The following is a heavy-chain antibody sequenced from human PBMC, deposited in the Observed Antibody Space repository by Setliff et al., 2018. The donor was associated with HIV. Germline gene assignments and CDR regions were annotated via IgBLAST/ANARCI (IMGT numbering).Heavy chain of an antibody. CDR2: ISGYNGKT. CDR3: AREDYYDSY. V-gene: IGHV1-18*01. CDR1: GYTFTSYG. Sequence: ASVKVSCKPSGYTFTSYGINWVRQAPGQGLEWMGWISGYNGKTNYAQKFQGRVTITTDESTSTTYLELSSLRSEDTVVYYCAREDYYDSYWGQGTLVTVSS. D-gene: IGHD3-22*01. J-gene: IGHJ4*02.